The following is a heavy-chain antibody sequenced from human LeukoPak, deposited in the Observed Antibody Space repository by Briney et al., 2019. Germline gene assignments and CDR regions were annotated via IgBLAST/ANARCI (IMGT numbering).Heavy chain of an antibody. V-gene: IGHV4-34*01. Sequence: PSETLSLTCAVYGGSFSGYYWSWIRQPPGKGLEWIGEINHSGSTNYNPSLKSRVTISVDTSKNQSSLKLSSVTAADTAVYYCARARDIRYFDYWGQGTLVTVSS. D-gene: IGHD5-12*01. CDR3: ARARDIRYFDY. CDR1: GGSFSGYY. CDR2: INHSGST. J-gene: IGHJ4*02.